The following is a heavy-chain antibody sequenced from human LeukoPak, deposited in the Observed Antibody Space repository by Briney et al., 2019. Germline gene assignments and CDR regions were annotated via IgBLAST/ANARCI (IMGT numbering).Heavy chain of an antibody. CDR3: ARWIQPRFSYYYYYYMDV. CDR1: GFTFSSYW. CDR2: IKKDGSEK. D-gene: IGHD5-18*01. J-gene: IGHJ6*03. Sequence: GGSLRLSCAASGFTFSSYWMSWVRQAPGKGLEWVANIKKDGSEKYYVDSVKGRFTISRDNAKNSLYLQMNSLRAEDTAVYYCARWIQPRFSYYYYYYMDVWGKGTTVTVSS. V-gene: IGHV3-7*01.